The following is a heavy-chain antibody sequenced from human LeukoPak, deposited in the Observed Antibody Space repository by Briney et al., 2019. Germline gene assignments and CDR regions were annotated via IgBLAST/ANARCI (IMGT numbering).Heavy chain of an antibody. CDR3: AKDYSGSYPKHFDY. D-gene: IGHD1-26*01. CDR2: ISYDGSNK. CDR1: GFTFSSYG. J-gene: IGHJ4*02. V-gene: IGHV3-30*18. Sequence: PGRSLRLSCAASGFTFSSYGMHWVRQAPGKGLEWVAVISYDGSNKYYADSVKGRFTISRDNSKNTLYLQMNSLRAEDTAVYYCAKDYSGSYPKHFDYWGQGTLVTVSS.